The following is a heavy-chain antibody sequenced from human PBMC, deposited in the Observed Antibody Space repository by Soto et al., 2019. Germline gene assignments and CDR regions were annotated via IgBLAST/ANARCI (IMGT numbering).Heavy chain of an antibody. Sequence: QVQLVQSGAEVKKPGASVKVSCKASGYTFSGYYMHWVRQAPGQGLEWMGWINPNSGGTNYAQKFQGWVTMTRDTSITTAYTELSRLRSDDTAVYYCARAVWFGELLGAYYGMDVWGQGTTVTVSS. D-gene: IGHD3-10*01. J-gene: IGHJ6*02. CDR2: INPNSGGT. CDR3: ARAVWFGELLGAYYGMDV. CDR1: GYTFSGYY. V-gene: IGHV1-2*04.